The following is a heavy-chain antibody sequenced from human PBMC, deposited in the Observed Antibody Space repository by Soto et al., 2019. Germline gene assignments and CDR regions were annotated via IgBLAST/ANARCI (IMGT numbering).Heavy chain of an antibody. J-gene: IGHJ5*02. V-gene: IGHV4-61*01. CDR3: AREGRRDFWSGYYLSAYWFDP. CDR2: IYYSGST. Sequence: QVQLQESGPGLVKPSETLSLTCTVSGGSVSSGSYYWSWIRQPPGKGLEWIGYIYYSGSTNYNPSLKSRVTISVDTSKNQFSLKLSSVTAADTAVYYCAREGRRDFWSGYYLSAYWFDPWGQGTLVTVSS. D-gene: IGHD3-3*01. CDR1: GGSVSSGSYY.